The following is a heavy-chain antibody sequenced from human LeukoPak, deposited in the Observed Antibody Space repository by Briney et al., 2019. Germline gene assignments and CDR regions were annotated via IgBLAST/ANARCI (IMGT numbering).Heavy chain of an antibody. V-gene: IGHV4-59*01. D-gene: IGHD6-13*01. J-gene: IGHJ4*02. CDR2: IYYSGST. CDR1: GGSISNYF. Sequence: PSETLSLTCTVSGGSISNYFWAWIRQPPGKGLEWLGYIYYSGSTNYNPSLKSRVTISLDTSKNRFSLKLSSVTAADTAVYYCARYSAAAGRYYFDYWGQGTLVTVSS. CDR3: ARYSAAAGRYYFDY.